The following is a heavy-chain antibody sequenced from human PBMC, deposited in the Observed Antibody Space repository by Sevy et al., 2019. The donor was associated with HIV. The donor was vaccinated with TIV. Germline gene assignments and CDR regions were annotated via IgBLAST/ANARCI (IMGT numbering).Heavy chain of an antibody. CDR3: ARDGPPAYYYDSSGIGGDAFDI. D-gene: IGHD3-22*01. CDR2: ISSSSSTI. J-gene: IGHJ3*02. V-gene: IGHV3-48*02. CDR1: GFTFSSYS. Sequence: GGSLRLSCAASGFTFSSYSMNWVRQAPGKGLEWVPYISSSSSTIYYADSVKGRFTISRDNAKNSLYLQMNSLRDEDTAVYYCARDGPPAYYYDSSGIGGDAFDIWGQGTMVTVSS.